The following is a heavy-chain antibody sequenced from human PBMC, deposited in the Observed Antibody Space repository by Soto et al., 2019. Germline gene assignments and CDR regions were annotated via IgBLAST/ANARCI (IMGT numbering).Heavy chain of an antibody. J-gene: IGHJ3*02. CDR1: GFSFSRFA. V-gene: IGHV3-30-3*01. Sequence: QVQLVESGGDVVQPGRSLRLSCAGSGFSFSRFAIHWVRQAPGKGLEWVAVITCDGSNQYYADSVKGRFTVSRDNSRSTVYLQMNNLRSEDTAIYYCARLFGGYSGSHADEFDIWGQGTMVPVSS. CDR2: ITCDGSNQ. D-gene: IGHD1-26*01. CDR3: ARLFGGYSGSHADEFDI.